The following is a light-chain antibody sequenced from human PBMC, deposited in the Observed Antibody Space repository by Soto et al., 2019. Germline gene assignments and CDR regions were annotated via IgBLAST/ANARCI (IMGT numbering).Light chain of an antibody. CDR1: SSDVGGYNY. CDR2: DVS. J-gene: IGLJ1*01. CDR3: SSYTSSSTPYV. V-gene: IGLV2-14*01. Sequence: QSALTQPASVSGSPGQSITISCTGTSSDVGGYNYVSWFQQHPGKAPKLMIYDVSNRPSGVSNRFSGSKSGNTASLIISGLQAEDEADYYCSSYTSSSTPYVFGTGTKVTVL.